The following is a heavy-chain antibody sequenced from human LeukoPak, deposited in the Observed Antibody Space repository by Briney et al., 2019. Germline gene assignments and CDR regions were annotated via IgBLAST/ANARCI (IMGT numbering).Heavy chain of an antibody. Sequence: GGSLRLSCAASGFTFSSYSMNWVRQAPGKGLEWVSYISGSSSTIYYADSVKGRFTISRDNAKNTLYLQMNSLRAEDTAVYYCAKAYGDYFYYYYMDVWGKGTTVTVSS. D-gene: IGHD4-17*01. CDR1: GFTFSSYS. J-gene: IGHJ6*03. CDR3: AKAYGDYFYYYYMDV. V-gene: IGHV3-48*01. CDR2: ISGSSSTI.